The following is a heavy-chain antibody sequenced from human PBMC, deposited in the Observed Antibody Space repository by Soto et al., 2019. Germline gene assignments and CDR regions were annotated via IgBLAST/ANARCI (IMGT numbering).Heavy chain of an antibody. V-gene: IGHV2-5*02. J-gene: IGHJ5*02. CDR2: IYWDDDK. CDR1: GFSLSTSGVG. CDR3: AHRPYDKYYYDSIWFDP. Sequence: ASGPTLVNPTQTLTLTCTFSGFSLSTSGVGVGWIRQPPGKALEWLALIYWDDDKRYSPSLKSRLTITKDTSKNQVVLTMTNMDPVDTATYYCAHRPYDKYYYDSIWFDPWGQGTLVTVSS. D-gene: IGHD3-22*01.